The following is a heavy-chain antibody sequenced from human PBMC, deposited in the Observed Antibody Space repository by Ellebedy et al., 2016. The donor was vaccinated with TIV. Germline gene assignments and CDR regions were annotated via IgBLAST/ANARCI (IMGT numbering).Heavy chain of an antibody. J-gene: IGHJ4*02. Sequence: MPSETLSLTCTVSGGSISTSSYFWGWIRQPPGKGLEWIGNINFSGTTYYNPSLKSRASISVDTSKNQFSLNLSSVTAADTAVCFCARGLGRFDYWGQGTLVTVSS. D-gene: IGHD3-9*01. CDR1: GGSISTSSYF. CDR3: ARGLGRFDY. CDR2: INFSGTT. V-gene: IGHV4-39*07.